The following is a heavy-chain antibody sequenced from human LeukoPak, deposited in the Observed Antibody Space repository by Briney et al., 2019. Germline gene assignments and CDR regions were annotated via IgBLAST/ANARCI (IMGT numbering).Heavy chain of an antibody. CDR3: STDSGRSYFYFDF. V-gene: IGHV1-69*06. CDR2: IIPIFGTA. CDR1: GGTFSSYA. D-gene: IGHD3-10*01. Sequence: SVKVSCKASGGTFSSYAISWVRQAPGQGLEWMGGIIPIFGTANYAQKFRGRVTITEDTFTDTGYLELRGLTSEDTAVYYCSTDSGRSYFYFDFWGQGTLVTVSS. J-gene: IGHJ4*02.